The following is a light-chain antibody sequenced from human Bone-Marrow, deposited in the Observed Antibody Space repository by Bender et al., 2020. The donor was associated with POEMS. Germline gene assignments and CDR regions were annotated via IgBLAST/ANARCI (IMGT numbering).Light chain of an antibody. CDR3: SSWDDSLSGWV. V-gene: IGLV1-47*02. CDR2: SNY. CDR1: SSNIGSNY. Sequence: QSVLTQPPSASGTPGQSVIISCSGSSSNIGSNYVYWYQRLPGTAPRLVVYSNYQRPSGVPARFSGSKSGTSASLAISDIQSEDEGDYYCSSWDDSLSGWVFGGGTKLTVL. J-gene: IGLJ3*02.